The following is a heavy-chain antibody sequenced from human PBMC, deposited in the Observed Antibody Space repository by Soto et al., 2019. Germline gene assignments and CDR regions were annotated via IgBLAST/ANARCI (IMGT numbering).Heavy chain of an antibody. Sequence: QVQLVQSGAEVKKPGSSVKVSCKASGGTFSSYAISWVRQAPGQGLEWMGGIIPIFGTANYAQKFQGRVTITADESTSTAYLGLSTLRLKDTAVYYCARAAARVPGIAAAKSPDFDYWGQGTLVPVSS. CDR1: GGTFSSYA. CDR3: ARAAARVPGIAAAKSPDFDY. V-gene: IGHV1-69*01. J-gene: IGHJ4*02. CDR2: IIPIFGTA. D-gene: IGHD6-13*01.